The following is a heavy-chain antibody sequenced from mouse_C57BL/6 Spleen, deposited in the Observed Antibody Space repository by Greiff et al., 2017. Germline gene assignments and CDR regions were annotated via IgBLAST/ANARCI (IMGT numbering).Heavy chain of an antibody. CDR2: ISSGSSTI. CDR3: ARGYYYGTGYYAMDY. J-gene: IGHJ4*01. CDR1: GFTFSDYG. D-gene: IGHD1-1*01. V-gene: IGHV5-17*01. Sequence: EVQVVESGGGLVKPGGSLKLSCAASGFTFSDYGMHWVRQAPEKGLEWVAYISSGSSTIYYADTVKGRFTISRDNAKNTLFLQMTSLRSEDTAMYYCARGYYYGTGYYAMDYWGQGTSVTVSS.